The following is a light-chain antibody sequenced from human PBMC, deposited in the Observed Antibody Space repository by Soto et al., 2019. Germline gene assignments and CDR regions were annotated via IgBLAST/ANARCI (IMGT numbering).Light chain of an antibody. CDR2: DAS. V-gene: IGKV1-5*01. CDR1: QSISSW. CDR3: HQYNSYPWT. Sequence: DIQMTQSPSTLSASVGDRVTITCRASQSISSWLAWYQQKPGKAPKLLIYDASSLESGVPSRFSGSGSGIECTLTSTSLQPDDFATYYCHQYNSYPWTFGQGTKVEIK. J-gene: IGKJ1*01.